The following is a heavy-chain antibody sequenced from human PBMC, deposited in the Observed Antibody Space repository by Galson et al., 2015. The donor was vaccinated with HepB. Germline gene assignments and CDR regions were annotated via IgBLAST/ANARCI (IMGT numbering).Heavy chain of an antibody. CDR1: GFTFSSYG. J-gene: IGHJ3*02. CDR2: IWYDGSNK. D-gene: IGHD5-18*01. CDR3: AREKYVDTAMVGAFDI. Sequence: SLRLSCAASGFTFSSYGMHWVRQAPGKGLEWVAVIWYDGSNKYYADSVKGRFTISRDNSKNTLYLQTNSLRAEDTAVYYCAREKYVDTAMVGAFDIWGQGTMVTVSS. V-gene: IGHV3-33*08.